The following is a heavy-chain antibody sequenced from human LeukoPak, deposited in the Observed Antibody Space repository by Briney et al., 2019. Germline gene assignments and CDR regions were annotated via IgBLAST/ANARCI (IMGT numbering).Heavy chain of an antibody. V-gene: IGHV3-23*01. D-gene: IGHD6-19*01. Sequence: GGSLRLSCAASGFTYSSYAMSWVRQAPGKGLEWVSAISGSGGSTYYADSVKGRFTISRDNSKNTLYLQMNSLRAEDTAVYYCAKDWWWLVRLYFDYWGQGTLVTVSS. CDR2: ISGSGGST. CDR1: GFTYSSYA. CDR3: AKDWWWLVRLYFDY. J-gene: IGHJ4*02.